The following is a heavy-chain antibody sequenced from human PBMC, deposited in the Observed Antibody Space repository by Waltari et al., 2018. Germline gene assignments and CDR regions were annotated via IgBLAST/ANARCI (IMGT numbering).Heavy chain of an antibody. V-gene: IGHV3-30*18. CDR2: ISYDGTNK. CDR1: GFIFSNYG. CDR3: AKANLIQDYFYYFGMDV. D-gene: IGHD5-18*01. J-gene: IGHJ6*02. Sequence: QEQLVESGGGVVQPGRHLRLSCEASGFIFSNYGLPWVRQAPGKGLEWVGVISYDGTNKFYADSVKGRFTISRDNSKHILYLHMDSLRTEDTAVYHCAKANLIQDYFYYFGMDVWGQGTTVTVSS.